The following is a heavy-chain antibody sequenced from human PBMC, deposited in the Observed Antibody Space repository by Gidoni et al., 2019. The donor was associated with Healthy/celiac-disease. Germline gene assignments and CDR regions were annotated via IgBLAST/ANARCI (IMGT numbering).Heavy chain of an antibody. Sequence: QVQLQESGPGLVKPSEILSLTCTVSGGPISSYYWSWIRQPPGKGLEWIGYIYYSGSTNYNPSLKSRVTISVDTSKNQFSLKLSSVTAADTAVYYCARVLVHYYDSSGYSMGYYFDYWGQGTLVTVSS. V-gene: IGHV4-59*01. CDR2: IYYSGST. J-gene: IGHJ4*02. CDR1: GGPISSYY. CDR3: ARVLVHYYDSSGYSMGYYFDY. D-gene: IGHD3-22*01.